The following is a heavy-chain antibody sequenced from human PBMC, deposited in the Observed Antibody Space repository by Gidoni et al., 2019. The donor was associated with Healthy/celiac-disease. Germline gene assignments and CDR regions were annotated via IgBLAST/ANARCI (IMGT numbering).Heavy chain of an antibody. CDR3: ASSSLLGYCSGGSCWAGWFDP. D-gene: IGHD2-15*01. CDR1: GGSFSGYY. J-gene: IGHJ5*02. CDR2: INHSGST. V-gene: IGHV4-34*01. Sequence: QVQLQQWGAGLLKPSETLSLTCPVYGGSFSGYYWCWIRQPPGKGLEWIWEINHSGSTNYNPSLKSRVTISVDTSKNQFSLKLSSVTAAETAVYYCASSSLLGYCSGGSCWAGWFDPWGQGTLVTVSS.